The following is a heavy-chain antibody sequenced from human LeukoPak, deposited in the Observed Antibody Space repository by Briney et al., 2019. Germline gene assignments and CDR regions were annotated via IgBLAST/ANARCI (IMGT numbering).Heavy chain of an antibody. D-gene: IGHD3-3*01. Sequence: GASVKVSCKASGGTFSSYAISWVRQAPGQGLEWMGRIIPILGIANYAQKFQGRVTITADKSTSTAYMELSSLRSEDTAVYYCARGPFSRDFWSVYYSDYWGQGTLVTVSS. V-gene: IGHV1-69*04. J-gene: IGHJ4*02. CDR3: ARGPFSRDFWSVYYSDY. CDR1: GGTFSSYA. CDR2: IIPILGIA.